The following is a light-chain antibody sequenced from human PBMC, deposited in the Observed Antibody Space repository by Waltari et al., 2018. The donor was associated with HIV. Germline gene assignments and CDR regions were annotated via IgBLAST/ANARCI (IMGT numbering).Light chain of an antibody. CDR1: SSNIGSNY. CDR3: ATWDDSLSGVV. CDR2: RDN. V-gene: IGLV1-47*01. J-gene: IGLJ2*01. Sequence: QSVVTPPPSASGTPGQRVTISCSGSSSNIGSNYVFWYQQLPGTAPRILIYRDNQRPSGAPDRFSGSKSGTSASLAISGLRSEDEGDYCCATWDDSLSGVVFGGGTKLNVL.